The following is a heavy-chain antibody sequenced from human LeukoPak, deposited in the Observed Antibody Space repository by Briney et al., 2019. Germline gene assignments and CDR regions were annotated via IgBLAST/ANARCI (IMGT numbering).Heavy chain of an antibody. Sequence: GGSLRLSCAASAFTFDDYGMSWVRQAPGKGLEWVSGINCSGGSTGYADSVKGRFTISRDNAKNSLYLQMNSLRAEDTALYYGARATRGGIWFGELSDYYYMDVWGKGTTVTVS. J-gene: IGHJ6*03. CDR3: ARATRGGIWFGELSDYYYMDV. CDR1: AFTFDDYG. CDR2: INCSGGST. D-gene: IGHD3-10*01. V-gene: IGHV3-20*04.